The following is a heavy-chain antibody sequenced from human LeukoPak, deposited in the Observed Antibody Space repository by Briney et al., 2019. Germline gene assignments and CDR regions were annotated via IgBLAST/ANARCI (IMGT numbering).Heavy chain of an antibody. CDR2: ISGSGGNT. CDR1: GFTFSTYA. V-gene: IGHV3-23*01. CDR3: ASESSGCTFDT. J-gene: IGHJ4*02. Sequence: GGSLTLSCAASGFTFSTYAMSLVRQAPAKGLDWVSAISGSGGNTYYAHSVRGRFTISTDNSKNTLYLQMKTLRAEDTALHQCASESSGCTFDTRGQGILVT. D-gene: IGHD6-19*01.